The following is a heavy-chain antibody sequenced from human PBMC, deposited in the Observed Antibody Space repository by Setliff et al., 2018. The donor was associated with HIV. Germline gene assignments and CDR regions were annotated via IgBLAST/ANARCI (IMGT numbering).Heavy chain of an antibody. Sequence: SETLSLTCTVSGGSFTSRSYYWGWIRQPPGKGLEWIGSIFYSGITYYNPSLKSRVTISVDTSKNQFSLKLSSVTAADTAVYYCARAFCSSASCYGGGDAFDIWGQGTMVTVSS. CDR1: GGSFTSRSYY. J-gene: IGHJ3*02. D-gene: IGHD2-2*01. V-gene: IGHV4-39*07. CDR3: ARAFCSSASCYGGGDAFDI. CDR2: IFYSGIT.